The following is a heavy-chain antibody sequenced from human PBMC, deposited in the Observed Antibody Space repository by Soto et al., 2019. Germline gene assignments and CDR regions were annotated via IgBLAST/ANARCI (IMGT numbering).Heavy chain of an antibody. V-gene: IGHV4-4*02. CDR3: ARVLQNIAVAGTSLDGYYYYYMDV. Sequence: SETLSLTCAVSSGSISSSNWWSWVRQPPGKGLEWIGEIYHSGSTNYNPSLKSRVTISVDKSKNQFSLKLSSVTAADTAVYYCARVLQNIAVAGTSLDGYYYYYMDVWGKGTTVTVSS. CDR1: SGSISSSNW. D-gene: IGHD6-19*01. J-gene: IGHJ6*03. CDR2: IYHSGST.